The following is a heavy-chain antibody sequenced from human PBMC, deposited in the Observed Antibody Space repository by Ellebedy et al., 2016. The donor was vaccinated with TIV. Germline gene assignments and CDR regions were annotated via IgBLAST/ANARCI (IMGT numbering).Heavy chain of an antibody. V-gene: IGHV3-53*01. Sequence: PGGSLRLSCAASGFTVSSNYMSWVRQAPGKGLEWVPVIYSGGSTYYADSVKGRFTISRDNSKNTLYLQMNSLRAEDTAVYYCAREISSSWYGNWFDPWGQGTLVTVSS. J-gene: IGHJ5*02. CDR3: AREISSSWYGNWFDP. CDR1: GFTVSSNY. CDR2: IYSGGST. D-gene: IGHD6-13*01.